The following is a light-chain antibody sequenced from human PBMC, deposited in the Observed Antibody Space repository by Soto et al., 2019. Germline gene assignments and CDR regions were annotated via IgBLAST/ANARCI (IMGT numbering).Light chain of an antibody. Sequence: DIVMTQSPDSLAVSLGERATINCKSSQSVLYSSNNKNYLVWYQQKPGQPPKLPIYWASTRESGVPDRFSGSASGTDFTLTISSLQAEDVAVYYCQQYYTTPPTFGQGTKVDIK. CDR2: WAS. CDR1: QSVLYSSNNKNY. CDR3: QQYYTTPPT. V-gene: IGKV4-1*01. J-gene: IGKJ1*01.